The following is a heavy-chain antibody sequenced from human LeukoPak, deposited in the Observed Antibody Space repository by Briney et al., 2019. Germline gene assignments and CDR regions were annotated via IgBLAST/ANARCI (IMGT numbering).Heavy chain of an antibody. J-gene: IGHJ4*02. CDR2: IDNDGNNI. Sequence: GGSLRPSCVASGFTFTNYWMHWVRQAPGMGLVWVSRIDNDGNNIDYADPVKGRFTISRDNAKNTLYLQMNSLRAEDTAVYYCAKGAHSSGWLSHDYWGQGTLVTVSS. CDR3: AKGAHSSGWLSHDY. CDR1: GFTFTNYW. D-gene: IGHD6-19*01. V-gene: IGHV3-74*01.